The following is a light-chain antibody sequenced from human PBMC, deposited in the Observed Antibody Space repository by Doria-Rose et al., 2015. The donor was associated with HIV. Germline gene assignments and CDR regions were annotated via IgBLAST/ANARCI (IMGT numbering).Light chain of an antibody. CDR3: QQYYDTPS. Sequence: TQSPESLGMSLGERATLNCKSNQSLLYTSKNYLAWYRQKPGQPPKLLIYWASTRRSGVPARFSGSGSGTDFTLTISSLEAEDVAVYYCQQYYDTPSFGPGTTVDIK. J-gene: IGKJ3*01. CDR1: QSLLYTSKNY. V-gene: IGKV4-1*01. CDR2: WAS.